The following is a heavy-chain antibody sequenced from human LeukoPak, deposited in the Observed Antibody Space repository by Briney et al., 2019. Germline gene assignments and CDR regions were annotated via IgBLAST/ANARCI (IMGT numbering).Heavy chain of an antibody. Sequence: GGSLRLSCAASGFTFSSYGMHWVRQAPGKGLEWAAFIRYDGSNKYYADSVKGRFTISRDNSKNTLYLQMNSLRAEDTAVYYCAKERWELLRGWFDPWGQGTLVTVSS. J-gene: IGHJ5*02. D-gene: IGHD1-26*01. CDR1: GFTFSSYG. CDR2: IRYDGSNK. CDR3: AKERWELLRGWFDP. V-gene: IGHV3-30*02.